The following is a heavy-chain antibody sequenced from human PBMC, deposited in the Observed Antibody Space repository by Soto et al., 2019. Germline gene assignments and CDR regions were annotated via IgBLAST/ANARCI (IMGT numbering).Heavy chain of an antibody. D-gene: IGHD6-19*01. V-gene: IGHV3-30*18. CDR2: VSYDGSNK. CDR1: GFTLSSYD. CDR3: ANLAVAYDY. Sequence: GGSLRLSCAASGFTLSSYDMHWVRQAPGKGLEWVAVVSYDGSNKYYADSVKGRFTISRDNSKNTLYLQMNSLRAEDTAVYYCANLAVAYDYWGQGTLVTVSS. J-gene: IGHJ4*02.